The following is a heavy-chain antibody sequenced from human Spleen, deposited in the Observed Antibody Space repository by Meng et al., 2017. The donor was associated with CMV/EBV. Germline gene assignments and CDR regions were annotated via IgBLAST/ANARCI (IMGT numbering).Heavy chain of an antibody. CDR3: ARDSSRVVGVGNKGVDV. CDR2: IIPILGIA. D-gene: IGHD3-3*01. J-gene: IGHJ6*02. CDR1: GGTFSSYT. Sequence: SVKVSCKASGGTFSSYTISWVRQAPGQGLEWMGRIIPILGIANYAQKFQGRVTITADKSTSTAYMELSSLRSEDTAVYYCARDSSRVVGVGNKGVDVWGRGTTVTVSS. V-gene: IGHV1-69*04.